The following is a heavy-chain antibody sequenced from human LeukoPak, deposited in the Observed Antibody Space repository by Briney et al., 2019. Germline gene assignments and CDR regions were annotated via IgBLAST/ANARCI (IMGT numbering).Heavy chain of an antibody. J-gene: IGHJ6*03. D-gene: IGHD3-3*01. CDR2: IYSSGST. V-gene: IGHV3-53*01. Sequence: GGSLRLSCAASGFIVSTNYMSWVRQAPGKGLEWVSVIYSSGSTYYADSVKGRFIISRDNSKNTLYLQMNSLRADDTAVYYCTLTIVGGGDQKDYYYYYYMDVWGKGTTVTVSS. CDR3: TLTIVGGGDQKDYYYYYYMDV. CDR1: GFIVSTNY.